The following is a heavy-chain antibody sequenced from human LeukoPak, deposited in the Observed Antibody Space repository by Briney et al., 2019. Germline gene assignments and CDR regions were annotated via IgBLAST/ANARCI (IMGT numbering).Heavy chain of an antibody. J-gene: IGHJ5*02. CDR2: FDPEDGET. CDR3: ATDPGVTKTTYNWLDP. CDR1: GYTLTELS. D-gene: IGHD4-17*01. V-gene: IGHV1-24*01. Sequence: ASVKVSCKVSGYTLTELSMHWVRQAPGKGLEWMGGFDPEDGETIYAQKFQGRVTMTEDTSTDTAYMELSSLRSEDTAVYYCATDPGVTKTTYNWLDPWGQGTLVTVSS.